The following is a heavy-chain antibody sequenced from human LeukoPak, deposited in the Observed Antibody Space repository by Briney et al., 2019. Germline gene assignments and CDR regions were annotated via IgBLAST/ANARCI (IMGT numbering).Heavy chain of an antibody. V-gene: IGHV4-34*01. CDR3: ARLRFGGVIGY. D-gene: IGHD3-16*01. CDR2: INHSGST. CDR1: GGSFSGYY. J-gene: IGHJ4*02. Sequence: SETLSLTCAVYGGSFSGYYWSWIRQPPGKGLEWIGEINHSGSTNYNPSLKSRVTISVDTSKNQFSLKLSSVTAADTAVYYCARLRFGGVIGYWGQGTLVTVSS.